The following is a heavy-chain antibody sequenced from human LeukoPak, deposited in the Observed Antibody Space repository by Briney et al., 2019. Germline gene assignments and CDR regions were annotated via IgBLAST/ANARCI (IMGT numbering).Heavy chain of an antibody. CDR1: GFTFSSYA. V-gene: IGHV3-23*01. CDR3: AKEGLVDILTGYSPYYFDY. J-gene: IGHJ4*02. D-gene: IGHD3-9*01. Sequence: GGSLRLSCAASGFTFSSYAMSWVRQAPGKGLEWVSAISGSGGNTYYADSVKGRFTISRDNSKNTLYLQMNSLRAEDTAVYYCAKEGLVDILTGYSPYYFDYWGQGTLVTVSS. CDR2: ISGSGGNT.